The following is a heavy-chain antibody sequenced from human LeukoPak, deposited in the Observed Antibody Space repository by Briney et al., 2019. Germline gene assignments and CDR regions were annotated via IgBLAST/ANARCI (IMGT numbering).Heavy chain of an antibody. Sequence: KPSETLSLTCTVSGGSIRSSNYFWGWIRQPPGKGLEWIGCNYYSGSTYYNPSLKSRVTITVDTSNNQFSLKLSSVTAADTAVYYCARERLRLLEWLSPRPVPFDYWGQGTLVTVSS. J-gene: IGHJ4*02. V-gene: IGHV4-39*01. CDR3: ARERLRLLEWLSPRPVPFDY. CDR2: NYYSGST. CDR1: GGSIRSSNYF. D-gene: IGHD3-3*01.